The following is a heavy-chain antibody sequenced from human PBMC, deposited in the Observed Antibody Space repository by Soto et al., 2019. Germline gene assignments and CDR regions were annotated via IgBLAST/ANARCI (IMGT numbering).Heavy chain of an antibody. V-gene: IGHV1-2*04. Sequence: GASVKVSCKASGYTFTGYYMHWVRQAPGQGLEWMGWINPNSGGTNYAQKFQGWVTMTRDTSISTAYMELSRLRSDDTAVYYCARALRYFDWAPPFDYWGQGTLVTVSS. J-gene: IGHJ4*02. CDR2: INPNSGGT. CDR3: ARALRYFDWAPPFDY. D-gene: IGHD3-9*01. CDR1: GYTFTGYY.